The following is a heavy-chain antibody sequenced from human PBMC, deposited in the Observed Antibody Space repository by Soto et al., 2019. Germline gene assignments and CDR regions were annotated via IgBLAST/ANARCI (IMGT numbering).Heavy chain of an antibody. Sequence: QVQLVQSGAEVRKPGASVKVSCEASGYTFTSYDIYWVRQATGQGLEWMGWMTPNTGNSGYAQKFQRRVTMTSDTSINTAHMELSSLRSEDTAVYYCARRAETNGWNGFGADKYYFDFWGQGTLVTVSS. D-gene: IGHD1-1*01. J-gene: IGHJ4*02. CDR1: GYTFTSYD. V-gene: IGHV1-8*01. CDR2: MTPNTGNS. CDR3: ARRAETNGWNGFGADKYYFDF.